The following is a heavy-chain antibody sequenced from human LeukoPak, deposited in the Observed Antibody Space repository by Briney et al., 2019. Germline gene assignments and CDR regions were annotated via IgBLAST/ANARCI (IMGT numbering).Heavy chain of an antibody. CDR1: GGSISSYY. J-gene: IGHJ6*02. CDR2: IYYSGTI. V-gene: IGHV4-59*01. Sequence: SETLSLTCTVSGGSISSYYWSWIRQPPGKGLEWNGYIYYSGTINYNPSLKSRVTISVDTSRNQFSLKLSSATDADTAVYYCARDSSHYYGMDVWGQGTTVTVSS. CDR3: ARDSSHYYGMDV.